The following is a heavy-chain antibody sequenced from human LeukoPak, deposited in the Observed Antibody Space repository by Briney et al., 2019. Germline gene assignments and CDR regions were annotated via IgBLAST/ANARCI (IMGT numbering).Heavy chain of an antibody. CDR3: ARLSTVGYSSSH. CDR2: ICDGRST. CDR1: GGSFSSSNW. Sequence: SETLSLTCAVSGGSFSSSNWCSGVRQPPGGVLEWIGVICDGRSTNYKASVKGRVTISGDKAKNQLSLRLSTVTAADTAVYYCARLSTVGYSSSHWGQGTLVTVSS. V-gene: IGHV4-4*02. D-gene: IGHD6-13*01. J-gene: IGHJ4*02.